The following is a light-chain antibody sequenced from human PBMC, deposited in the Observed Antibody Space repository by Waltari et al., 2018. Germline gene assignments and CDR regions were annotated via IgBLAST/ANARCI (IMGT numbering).Light chain of an antibody. Sequence: EIVMTQTPLSLAVTPGQSASISCKSSQNLLYSDGRTYLYWYLQKPGQSPRLLIYEVSNRFSGVPDRFTGSGSGTDFTLKISRVEAEDVGVYYCMQTTQLPPTFALGTKLEIK. V-gene: IGKV2D-29*02. CDR3: MQTTQLPPT. CDR1: QNLLYSDGRTY. CDR2: EVS. J-gene: IGKJ2*01.